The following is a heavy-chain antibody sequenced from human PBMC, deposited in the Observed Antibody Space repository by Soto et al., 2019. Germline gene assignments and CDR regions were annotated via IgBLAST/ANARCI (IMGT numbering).Heavy chain of an antibody. CDR1: GYTFTSYA. Sequence: GASVKVSCKASGYTFTSYAMHWVRQAPGQRLEWMGWINAGNGNTKYSQKFQGRVTITRDTSASTAYMELSSLRSEDTAVYYCARGITETFYNWNYFRAFDIWGQGTMVTVSS. CDR3: ARGITETFYNWNYFRAFDI. D-gene: IGHD1-7*01. V-gene: IGHV1-3*01. CDR2: INAGNGNT. J-gene: IGHJ3*02.